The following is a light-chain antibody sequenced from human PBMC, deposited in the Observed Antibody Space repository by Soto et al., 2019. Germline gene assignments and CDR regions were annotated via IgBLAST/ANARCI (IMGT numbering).Light chain of an antibody. Sequence: EIVMTQSPGPLSVSPGERATVSCRASESVSSNLAWYQQKPGQAPSLLIYGASTRAAGVPVRFRGSGSETEFTLAISSLQSEDFAVYYCQQYNYWPRTFGQGTKVEIK. J-gene: IGKJ1*01. CDR1: ESVSSN. V-gene: IGKV3-15*01. CDR3: QQYNYWPRT. CDR2: GAS.